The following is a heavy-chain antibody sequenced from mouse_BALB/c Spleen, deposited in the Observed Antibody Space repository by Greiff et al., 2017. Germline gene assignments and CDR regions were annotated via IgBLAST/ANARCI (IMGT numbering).Heavy chain of an antibody. V-gene: IGHV2-2*02. D-gene: IGHD1-1*01. CDR2: IWSGGST. CDR1: GFSLTSYG. Sequence: QVQLQQSGPGLVQPSQSLSITCTVSGFSLTSYGVHWVRQSPGKGLEWLGVIWSGGSTDYNAAFISRLSISKDNSKSQVFFKMNSLQANDTAIYYCASAVVRGDWYFDVWGAGTTVTVSS. J-gene: IGHJ1*01. CDR3: ASAVVRGDWYFDV.